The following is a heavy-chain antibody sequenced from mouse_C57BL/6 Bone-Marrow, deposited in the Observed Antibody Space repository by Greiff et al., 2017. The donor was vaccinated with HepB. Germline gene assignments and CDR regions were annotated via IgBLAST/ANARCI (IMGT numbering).Heavy chain of an antibody. CDR1: GYTFTDHT. V-gene: IGHV1-78*01. Sequence: VQLVESDAELVKPGASVKISCKVSGYTFTDHTIHWMKQRPEQGLEWIGYIYPRDGSTKYNEKFKGKATLTADKSSSTAYMQLNSLTSEDSAVYFCARWDDYGYWYFDVWGTGTTVTVSS. CDR3: ARWDDYGYWYFDV. J-gene: IGHJ1*03. D-gene: IGHD2-4*01. CDR2: IYPRDGST.